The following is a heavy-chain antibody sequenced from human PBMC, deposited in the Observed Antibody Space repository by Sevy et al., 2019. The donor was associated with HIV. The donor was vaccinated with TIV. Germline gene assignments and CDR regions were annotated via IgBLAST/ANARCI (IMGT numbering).Heavy chain of an antibody. CDR2: INWDGSSA. D-gene: IGHD3-16*01. CDR1: GFTFGNYA. J-gene: IGHJ1*01. CDR3: VKDPRKYAGSLGDYFDH. V-gene: IGHV3-43D*03. Sequence: GGSLRLSCEASGFTFGNYAMHWVRQGPGKGLEWVSVINWDGSSAYYADTVEGRFTLSRDNSKNSHYVEMSSLTVEDTAFYYCVKDPRKYAGSLGDYFDHWGQGTLVTVSS.